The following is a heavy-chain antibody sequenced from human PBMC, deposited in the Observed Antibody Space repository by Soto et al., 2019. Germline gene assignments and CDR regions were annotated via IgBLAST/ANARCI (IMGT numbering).Heavy chain of an antibody. V-gene: IGHV3-23*01. J-gene: IGHJ3*02. CDR3: VKESLDRRTFDI. D-gene: IGHD1-1*01. CDR1: GFTFRSYA. CDR2: IDGGGGST. Sequence: EVQLLESGGGLVQPGGSLRLSCAASGFTFRSYAMTWVRQAPGKGLKWVSTIDGGGGSTYYADSVKGRSAVSRDNSKNTLYLQMNNLRAEETAVYYCVKESLDRRTFDIWGQGTMVTVSS.